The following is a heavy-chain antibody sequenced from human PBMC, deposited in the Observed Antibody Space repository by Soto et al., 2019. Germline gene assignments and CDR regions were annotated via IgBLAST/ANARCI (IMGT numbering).Heavy chain of an antibody. J-gene: IGHJ4*02. D-gene: IGHD6-19*01. CDR2: INHSGST. V-gene: IGHV4-34*01. CDR3: ARGRGIAVAGTGLDY. Sequence: SETLSLTCAVYGGSFSGYYWSWIRQPPGKGLEWIGEINHSGSTNYNPSLKSRVTISVDTSKNQFSLKLSSVTAADTAVYYCARGRGIAVAGTGLDYWGQGTLVTVSS. CDR1: GGSFSGYY.